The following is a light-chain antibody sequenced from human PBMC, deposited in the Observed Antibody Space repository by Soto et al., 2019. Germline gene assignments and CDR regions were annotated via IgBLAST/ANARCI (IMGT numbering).Light chain of an antibody. CDR2: DVN. J-gene: IGLJ2*01. V-gene: IGLV2-11*01. Sequence: QSVLTQPRSVSGSPGQSVTISCTGTSSDVGGYNYVSWYQHHPGKAPKLMIYDVNKRPSGVPDRFSGSKSGNTASLTISGLQAEDEADYYCCSYAGSYTLGVFGGGTKLTVL. CDR3: CSYAGSYTLGV. CDR1: SSDVGGYNY.